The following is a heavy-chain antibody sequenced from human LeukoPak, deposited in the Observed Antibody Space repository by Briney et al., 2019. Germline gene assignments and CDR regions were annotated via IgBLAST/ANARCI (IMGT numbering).Heavy chain of an antibody. D-gene: IGHD3-10*01. V-gene: IGHV4-59*08. CDR2: IYYSGST. CDR3: ARGPSYGSGSYYGPFDY. Sequence: PSETLSLTCTVSGGSISSYYWSWIWQPPGKGLEWIGYIYYSGSTNYNPSLKSRVTISVDTSKNQFSLKLSSVTAADTAVYYCARGPSYGSGSYYGPFDYWGQGTLVTVSS. J-gene: IGHJ4*02. CDR1: GGSISSYY.